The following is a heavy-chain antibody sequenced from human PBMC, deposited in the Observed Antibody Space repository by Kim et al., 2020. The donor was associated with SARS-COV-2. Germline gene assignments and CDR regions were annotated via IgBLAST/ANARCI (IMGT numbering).Heavy chain of an antibody. V-gene: IGHV3-33*05. CDR2: ISYDGSNK. Sequence: GGSLRLSCAASGFTFSSYGMHWVRQAPGKGLEWVEVISYDGSNKYYADSVKGRFTISRDNSKNTLYLQMNSLRAEDTAVYYCARGGGDCSSTSCYDYYYGMDVWGHGTTVTVSS. CDR3: ARGGGDCSSTSCYDYYYGMDV. J-gene: IGHJ6*02. CDR1: GFTFSSYG. D-gene: IGHD2-2*01.